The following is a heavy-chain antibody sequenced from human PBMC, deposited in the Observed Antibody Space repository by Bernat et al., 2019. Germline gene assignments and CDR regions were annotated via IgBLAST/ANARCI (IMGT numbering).Heavy chain of an antibody. CDR1: GFTFSSYA. V-gene: IGHV3-23*01. Sequence: EVQLLESGGGLVQPGGSLRLSCAASGFTFSSYAMSWVRQAPGKGLEWVSAISGSGGSTYHADSVKGRFTISRDNSKNTLYLQMNSLRAEDTAVYYCAKGPTGIVGATTDEYFQHWGQGTLVTVSS. D-gene: IGHD1-26*01. J-gene: IGHJ1*01. CDR2: ISGSGGST. CDR3: AKGPTGIVGATTDEYFQH.